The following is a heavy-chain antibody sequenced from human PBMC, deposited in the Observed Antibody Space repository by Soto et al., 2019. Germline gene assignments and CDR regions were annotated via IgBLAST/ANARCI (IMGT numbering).Heavy chain of an antibody. CDR2: INRDGSNT. D-gene: IGHD3-3*01. J-gene: IGHJ6*03. CDR3: ARDNYDFWSGVFYYYIDV. CDR1: GFTFSSHW. Sequence: EVQLVESGGGLVQPGGSMRLSCAASGFTFSSHWMHWVRQAPGKGLVWVSRINRDGSNTSYADSVKGRSTISRDNAQNTLYLEMHSLRAEDTAVYYCARDNYDFWSGVFYYYIDVWGKGTTVTVSS. V-gene: IGHV3-74*01.